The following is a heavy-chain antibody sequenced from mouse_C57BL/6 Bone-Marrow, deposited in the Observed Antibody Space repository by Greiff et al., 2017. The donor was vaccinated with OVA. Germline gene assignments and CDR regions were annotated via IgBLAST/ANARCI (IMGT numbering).Heavy chain of an antibody. Sequence: LQESGPELVKPGASVKLSCKASGYTFTSYAINWVKQRPGQGLEWIGWVYTRDGSTKYNEKFRGKATLTADTSSSTAYMELHILTSEGSAVYFCARWGRDYYGSSYDWFAYWGQGTLVTVSA. CDR2: VYTRDGST. D-gene: IGHD1-1*01. CDR1: GYTFTSYA. V-gene: IGHV1-85*01. CDR3: ARWGRDYYGSSYDWFAY. J-gene: IGHJ3*01.